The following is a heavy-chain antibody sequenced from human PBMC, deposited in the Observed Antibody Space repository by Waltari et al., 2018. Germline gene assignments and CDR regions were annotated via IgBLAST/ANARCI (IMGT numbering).Heavy chain of an antibody. V-gene: IGHV1-2*06. J-gene: IGHJ4*02. CDR1: GYTFTGYY. D-gene: IGHD6-19*01. CDR3: ARGEVEKQQWLVTRLDY. CDR2: INPNSGGT. Sequence: QVQLVQSGAEVKKPGASVKVSCKASGYTFTGYYMHWVRQAPGQGLEWMGRINPNSGGTNYAQKVQGRVTMTRDTSISTAYMELSRLRSDDTAVYYCARGEVEKQQWLVTRLDYWGQGTLVTVSS.